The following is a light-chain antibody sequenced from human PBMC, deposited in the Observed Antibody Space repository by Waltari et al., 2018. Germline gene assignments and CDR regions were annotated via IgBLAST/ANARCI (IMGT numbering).Light chain of an antibody. Sequence: QSALTQPASVSGSPGQSITIPCTGTSNDVGGYNYVSWYQQHPDKAPKLMIYDVSNRPAGVSNRVSCSKSGNTASLTISGLQAEDEADYYCTSYTSTSTLVFGGGTKLTVL. J-gene: IGLJ2*01. V-gene: IGLV2-14*03. CDR2: DVS. CDR3: TSYTSTSTLV. CDR1: SNDVGGYNY.